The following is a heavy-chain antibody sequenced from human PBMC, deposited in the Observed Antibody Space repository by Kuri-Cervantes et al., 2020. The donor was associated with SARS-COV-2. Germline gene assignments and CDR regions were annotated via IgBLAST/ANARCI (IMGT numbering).Heavy chain of an antibody. CDR2: ISYDGSNK. V-gene: IGHV3-30-3*01. CDR1: GFLFSASA. D-gene: IGHD3-22*01. J-gene: IGHJ4*02. CDR3: ARGDNYYDSSGHDY. Sequence: GESLKISCEVSGFLFSASAIHWVRQAPGKGLEWVAVISYDGSNKYYADSVKGRFTISRDNSKNTLYLQMNSLRAEDTAVYYCARGDNYYDSSGHDYWGQGTLVTVSS.